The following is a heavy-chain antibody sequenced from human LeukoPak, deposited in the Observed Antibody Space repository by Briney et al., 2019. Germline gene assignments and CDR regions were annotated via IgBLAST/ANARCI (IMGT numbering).Heavy chain of an antibody. CDR1: VYTCTVYY. V-gene: IGHV1-2*02. CDR2: INPNSAGT. J-gene: IGHJ4*02. CDR3: ARRARYSSSWYLLDY. Sequence: ASVNVSFKSSVYTCTVYYMHWVRQAPGQGLGWMGWINPNSAGTNYSQKFQGRVTMTRDTSISTAYMELSRLRSDDTAVYYCARRARYSSSWYLLDYWGQGTLVTVSS. D-gene: IGHD6-13*01.